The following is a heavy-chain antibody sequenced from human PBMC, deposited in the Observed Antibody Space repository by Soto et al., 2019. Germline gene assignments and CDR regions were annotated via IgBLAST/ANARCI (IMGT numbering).Heavy chain of an antibody. Sequence: QVQLVQSGAEVKSPGASVKVSCKASGYTFTSYDINWVRQATGQGFEWMGWMNPKSGGTRYIQKFQGRVTMTRDTSISTAYMELSSLTSEDTAVYYCARGHTGMIYYWGQGTLVTVSS. D-gene: IGHD3-16*01. CDR2: MNPKSGGT. CDR3: ARGHTGMIYY. CDR1: GYTFTSYD. V-gene: IGHV1-8*01. J-gene: IGHJ4*02.